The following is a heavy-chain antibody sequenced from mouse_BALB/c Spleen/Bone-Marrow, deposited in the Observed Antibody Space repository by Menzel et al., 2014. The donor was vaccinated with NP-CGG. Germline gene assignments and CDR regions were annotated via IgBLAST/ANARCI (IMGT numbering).Heavy chain of an antibody. V-gene: IGHV1-84*02. CDR3: ANLGRYAMDY. CDR2: IYPGSGNT. D-gene: IGHD3-1*01. CDR1: GYTFTDYY. Sequence: LVESGPELVKPGASVKISCKASGYTFTDYYINWVKQKPGQGLAWIGWIYPGSGNTKYNEKFKGKATLTVDTSSSTAYMQLSSLTSEDTAVYFCANLGRYAMDYWGQGTSVTVST. J-gene: IGHJ4*01.